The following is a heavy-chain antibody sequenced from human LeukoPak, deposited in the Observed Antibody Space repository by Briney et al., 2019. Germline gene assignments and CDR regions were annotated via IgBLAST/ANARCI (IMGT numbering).Heavy chain of an antibody. CDR3: AKDRGGGSQLGDAFDV. Sequence: GGSLRLSCVASGFTFSSYSMNWVRQAPGKGLEWVSGISYSSATIGYVDSVKGRFIISRDNAKNSLYLQMNSLRAEDTALYFCAKDRGGGSQLGDAFDVWGQGTMVSVSS. J-gene: IGHJ3*01. CDR1: GFTFSSYS. V-gene: IGHV3-9*01. D-gene: IGHD2-15*01. CDR2: ISYSSATI.